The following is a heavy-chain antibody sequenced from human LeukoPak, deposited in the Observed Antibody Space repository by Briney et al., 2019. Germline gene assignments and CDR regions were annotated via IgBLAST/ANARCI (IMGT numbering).Heavy chain of an antibody. CDR1: GFTFSSYS. CDR2: ISSSSSYI. CDR3: ARDSYYDSSGYYYTAFDD. J-gene: IGHJ4*02. Sequence: GGSLRLSCAASGFTFSSYSMNWVRQAPGKGLDWVSSISSSSSYIYYADSVKGRFTISRDNAKNSLYLQMNSLRAEDTAVYYCARDSYYDSSGYYYTAFDDWGQGTLVTVSS. D-gene: IGHD3-22*01. V-gene: IGHV3-21*01.